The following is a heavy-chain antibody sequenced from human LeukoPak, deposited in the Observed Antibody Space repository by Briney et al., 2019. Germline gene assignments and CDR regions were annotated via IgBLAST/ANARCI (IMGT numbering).Heavy chain of an antibody. V-gene: IGHV1-69*13. D-gene: IGHD2-15*01. Sequence: AASVKVSCKASGGTFSSYAISWVRQAPGQGVEWMGGIIPIFGTANYAQKFQGRVTITADESTSTAYMELSSLRSEDTAVYYCARVETYCSAGSCYPYYYGIDVWGQGTTVTVSS. J-gene: IGHJ6*02. CDR3: ARVETYCSAGSCYPYYYGIDV. CDR1: GGTFSSYA. CDR2: IIPIFGTA.